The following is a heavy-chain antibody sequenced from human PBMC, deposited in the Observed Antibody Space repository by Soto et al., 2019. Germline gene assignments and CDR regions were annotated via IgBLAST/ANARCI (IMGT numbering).Heavy chain of an antibody. CDR3: ARENRAAMGY. D-gene: IGHD2-2*01. CDR1: GFTFGSYW. V-gene: IGHV3-7*03. Sequence: GGSLRLSCAASGFTFGSYWMSWVRQAPGKGLEWVANIKQDGSEKYYVDSVKGRFTISRDNAKNSLYLQMNSLRAEDTAVYYCARENRAAMGYWGQGTLVTVSS. CDR2: IKQDGSEK. J-gene: IGHJ4*02.